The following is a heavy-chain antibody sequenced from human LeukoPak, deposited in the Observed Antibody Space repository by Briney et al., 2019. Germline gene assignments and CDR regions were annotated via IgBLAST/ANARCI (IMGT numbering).Heavy chain of an antibody. Sequence: GGSLRLSCAASGFTFSSYSMNWVRQAPGKGLEWVSYISSSSSTIYYADSVKGRFTISRDNAKNSLYLQMNSLRAEDTAVYYCARDSGSDYYSSAGYWGQGTLVTVSS. D-gene: IGHD3-22*01. J-gene: IGHJ4*02. V-gene: IGHV3-48*04. CDR2: ISSSSSTI. CDR3: ARDSGSDYYSSAGY. CDR1: GFTFSSYS.